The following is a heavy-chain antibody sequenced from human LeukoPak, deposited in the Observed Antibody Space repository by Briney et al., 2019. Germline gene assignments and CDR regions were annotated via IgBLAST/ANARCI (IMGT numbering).Heavy chain of an antibody. D-gene: IGHD1-7*01. CDR1: RFTFSSYA. J-gene: IGHJ3*02. V-gene: IGHV3-23*01. Sequence: PGGSLRLSCAASRFTFSSYAMSWVRQGPGKGLEWVSGITGSGGSTNYADSVKGRFTISRDNSKNTLYLQMNSLRAEDTAVYYCAKDEVFNRLGNYLRTDAFDIWGQGTMVTVSS. CDR3: AKDEVFNRLGNYLRTDAFDI. CDR2: ITGSGGST.